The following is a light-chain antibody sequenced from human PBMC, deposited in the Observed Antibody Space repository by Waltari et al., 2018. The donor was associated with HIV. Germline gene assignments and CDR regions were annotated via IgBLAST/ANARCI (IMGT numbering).Light chain of an antibody. Sequence: DIQMTQSPSSLSASVGDRVTITCRASQTINTFLNCYQQQPGKAPKVLIYDSTSLERGVPGRFRGSGSGTDFTLDIIGLEAEDFATYFCQQSYITPWTFGQGTKIEI. J-gene: IGKJ1*01. CDR2: DST. CDR1: QTINTF. V-gene: IGKV1-39*01. CDR3: QQSYITPWT.